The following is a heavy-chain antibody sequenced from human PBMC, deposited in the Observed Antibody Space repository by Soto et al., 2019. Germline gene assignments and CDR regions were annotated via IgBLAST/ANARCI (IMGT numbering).Heavy chain of an antibody. CDR3: ARWGYVGPLQWRGGNWDYYGMDV. CDR2: IYYSGST. J-gene: IGHJ6*02. CDR1: GGSISSGDYY. V-gene: IGHV4-30-4*01. D-gene: IGHD1-26*01. Sequence: PSETLSLTCTVSGGSISSGDYYWSWLRQPPGKGLEWIGYIYYSGSTDYNPSLKSRVTISVDTSKNQFSLKLSSVTAADTAVYYCARWGYVGPLQWRGGNWDYYGMDVWGQGTTVTVSS.